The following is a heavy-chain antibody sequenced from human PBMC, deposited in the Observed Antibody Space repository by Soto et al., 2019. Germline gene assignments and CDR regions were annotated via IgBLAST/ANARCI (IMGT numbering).Heavy chain of an antibody. CDR3: ARELLFYDSDGFSWDDAFDI. Sequence: QMHLQESGSGLVKPSQTLSLTCAVSGGSLSSSAYSWSWIRQPPGKGLEWIGFIYQSGSTYYNPSLKSRVTMSLDRPKNQFSLKLGSVTAADTAVYYCARELLFYDSDGFSWDDAFDIWGQGTMVTVSS. CDR1: GGSLSSSAYS. D-gene: IGHD3-22*01. V-gene: IGHV4-30-2*01. J-gene: IGHJ3*02. CDR2: IYQSGST.